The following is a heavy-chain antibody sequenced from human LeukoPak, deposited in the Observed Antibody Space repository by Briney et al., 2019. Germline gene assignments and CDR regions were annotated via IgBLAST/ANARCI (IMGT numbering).Heavy chain of an antibody. Sequence: SVKVSCKASGGTFSSYAISWVRQAPGQGLEWMGGIIPIFGTANYAQKFQGRVTITTDESTNTAYMELSSLRSEDTAVYYCARVGLNTAMVTGYWFDPWGQGTLLTVSS. CDR1: GGTFSSYA. J-gene: IGHJ5*02. CDR3: ARVGLNTAMVTGYWFDP. V-gene: IGHV1-69*05. D-gene: IGHD5-18*01. CDR2: IIPIFGTA.